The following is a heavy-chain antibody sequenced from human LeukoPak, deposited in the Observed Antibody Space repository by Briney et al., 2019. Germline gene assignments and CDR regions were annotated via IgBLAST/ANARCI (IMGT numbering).Heavy chain of an antibody. V-gene: IGHV4-30-4*08. J-gene: IGHJ6*03. D-gene: IGHD4-11*01. CDR3: ARWPGRLSDDYNDYREDFGTAYYMDV. Sequence: SETLSLTCTVSGGSTSSDEYFWNWIRQPPGKGLEWIGYIYYSGSTYYNPSLKSRVIISVDTSKNQFSLKLSSVTAADTAVYYCARWPGRLSDDYNDYREDFGTAYYMDVWGKGTTVTVSS. CDR1: GGSTSSDEYF. CDR2: IYYSGST.